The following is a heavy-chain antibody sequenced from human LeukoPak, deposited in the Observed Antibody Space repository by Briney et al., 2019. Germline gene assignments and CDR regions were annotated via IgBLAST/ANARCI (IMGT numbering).Heavy chain of an antibody. J-gene: IGHJ5*02. CDR1: GGSISDYF. Sequence: PSETLSLTCTVSGGSISDYFWSWIRQPPGKGLEWIGYIYYRGSTNYNPSLKSRVTISVDTSINQFSLKLSSVTAADTAVYYCAREPGFDSSGYLNWFDPWGQGTLVTVSS. V-gene: IGHV4-59*01. CDR3: AREPGFDSSGYLNWFDP. D-gene: IGHD3-22*01. CDR2: IYYRGST.